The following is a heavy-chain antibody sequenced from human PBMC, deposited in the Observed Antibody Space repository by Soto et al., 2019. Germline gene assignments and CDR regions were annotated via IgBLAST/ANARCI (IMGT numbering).Heavy chain of an antibody. J-gene: IGHJ6*02. CDR2: IKQDGREK. CDR3: ARIASAGRGWDV. CDR1: GFTFSSYW. V-gene: IGHV3-7*01. D-gene: IGHD6-13*01. Sequence: VPLVESGGGLVQPGGSLRLSCAASGFTFSSYWMSWVRQAPVKGLEWVGNIKQDGREKNYVDFMEGRFTISRANAENSLYRQMNSLRAEDTAVYYCARIASAGRGWDVWGQGTTVVVSS.